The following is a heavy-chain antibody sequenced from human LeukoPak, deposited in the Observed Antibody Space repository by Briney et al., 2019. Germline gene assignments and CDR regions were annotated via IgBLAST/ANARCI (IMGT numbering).Heavy chain of an antibody. Sequence: PGGSLRLSCAASGLTVSSNYMSWVRQAPGKRLEWVSLIYSGSSTYYADSVKGRFTISRDKSKNTLYLQMSSLRVEDTAVYYCAMGAIVATIDYWGQGTLVTVSS. CDR2: IYSGSST. V-gene: IGHV3-66*01. D-gene: IGHD5-12*01. J-gene: IGHJ4*02. CDR3: AMGAIVATIDY. CDR1: GLTVSSNY.